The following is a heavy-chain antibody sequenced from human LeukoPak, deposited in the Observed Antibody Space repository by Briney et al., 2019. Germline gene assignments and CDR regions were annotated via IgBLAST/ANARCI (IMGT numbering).Heavy chain of an antibody. CDR2: MSGSGTNT. J-gene: IGHJ4*02. CDR1: GFTFSSYA. CDR3: AKDRYYDFWSGYYIGDN. D-gene: IGHD3-3*01. Sequence: PGGSLRLSCAASGFTFSSYAMSWVRQAPGRGLEWVSAMSGSGTNTYYRDSVKGRFTISRDTSKYTLYLQMNSLRVEDTALYYCAKDRYYDFWSGYYIGDNWGQGTLVTVSS. V-gene: IGHV3-23*01.